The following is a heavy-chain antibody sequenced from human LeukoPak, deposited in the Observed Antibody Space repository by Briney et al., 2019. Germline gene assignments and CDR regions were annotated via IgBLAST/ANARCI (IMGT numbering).Heavy chain of an antibody. CDR2: IYSSGTT. D-gene: IGHD3-3*01. CDR3: ARLYYHFLSGSYYYYMDV. V-gene: IGHV4-4*07. J-gene: IGHJ6*03. CDR1: GGSISSYY. Sequence: SETLSLTCTVSGGSISSYYRSWIRQPAGKGLEWIGRIYSSGTTNYNPSLKSRVTISVDKSKNQLSLKLSSVTAADTAVYYCARLYYHFLSGSYYYYMDVWGKGTTVTVSS.